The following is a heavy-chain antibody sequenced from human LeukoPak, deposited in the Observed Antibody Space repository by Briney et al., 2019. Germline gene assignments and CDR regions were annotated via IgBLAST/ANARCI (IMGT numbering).Heavy chain of an antibody. J-gene: IGHJ4*02. D-gene: IGHD1-26*01. CDR2: FYYSGST. CDR1: GGSFSTYY. V-gene: IGHV4-59*01. CDR3: ARGQGGNYYLNYFDY. Sequence: SETLSLTCTVQGGSFSTYYWSWIRQPPGKGLEWIGHFYYSGSTSYSPSLKSRVTISVDTSRNQFSLKLTSVTAADTAVYFCARGQGGNYYLNYFDYWGEGALVT.